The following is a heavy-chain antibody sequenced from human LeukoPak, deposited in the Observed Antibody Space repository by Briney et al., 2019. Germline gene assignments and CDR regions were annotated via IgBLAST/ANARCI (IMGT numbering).Heavy chain of an antibody. CDR3: VPQKGYGGNPLDY. J-gene: IGHJ4*02. CDR2: VSSDGSTI. Sequence: GGSLRLSCAASGFTFSSYAMNWVRQAPGKGLEWLSYVSSDGSTIYYADSVKGRITISRDNARKSLYLQMNSLRAEDTAVYYCVPQKGYGGNPLDYWGQGTLVTVST. V-gene: IGHV3-48*01. D-gene: IGHD4-23*01. CDR1: GFTFSSYA.